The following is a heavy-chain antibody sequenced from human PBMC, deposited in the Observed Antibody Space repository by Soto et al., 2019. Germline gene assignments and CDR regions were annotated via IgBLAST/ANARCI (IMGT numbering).Heavy chain of an antibody. D-gene: IGHD5-18*01. V-gene: IGHV3-48*01. CDR2: ISSSSSTI. J-gene: IGHJ4*02. CDR3: ARLDTPPFDY. CDR1: GFTFSSYS. Sequence: EVQLVESGGGLVQPGGSLRLSCAASGFTFSSYSMNWVRQAPGKGLEWVSYISSSSSTIYYADSVKGRFTISRDNAKNSLYLQMNSLRAKDTAVYYCARLDTPPFDYWGQGTLVTVSS.